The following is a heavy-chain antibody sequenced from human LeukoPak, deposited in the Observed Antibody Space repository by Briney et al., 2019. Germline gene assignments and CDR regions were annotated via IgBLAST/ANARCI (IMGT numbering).Heavy chain of an antibody. J-gene: IGHJ5*01. CDR1: AGSFISSSHH. D-gene: IGHD5-12*01. CDR3: VRHDGRGGATMGAFDS. CDR2: VYYGRTT. Sequence: SEALSLTCTVSAGSFISSSHHWGWIRQSPGKGLEWIGTVYYGRTTYYNPSLDGRVTISLDTSANHFSLQLNSVTAADTAVYYCVRHDGRGGATMGAFDSWGQGSLVTVSS. V-gene: IGHV4-39*01.